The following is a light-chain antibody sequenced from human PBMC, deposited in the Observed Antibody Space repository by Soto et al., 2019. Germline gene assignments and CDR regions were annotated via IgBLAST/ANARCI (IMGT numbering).Light chain of an antibody. CDR1: QSVSYNY. CDR3: QQYGSSPQT. CDR2: GAS. Sequence: EIVLTQSPGTLSLSPGERATLSCRASQSVSYNYLAWYQQRPGQAPRLLVSGASHRPAGIPDRFTGSGSGTDFTLIISRLEPEDFGVYYCQQYGSSPQTFGQGTTVKI. V-gene: IGKV3-20*01. J-gene: IGKJ1*01.